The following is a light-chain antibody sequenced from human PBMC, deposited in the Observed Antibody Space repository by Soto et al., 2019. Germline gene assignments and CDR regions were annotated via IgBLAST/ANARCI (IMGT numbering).Light chain of an antibody. CDR3: QRYGSSPWT. CDR1: QSVSSN. J-gene: IGKJ1*01. Sequence: EIVMTQSPATLSVSPGERATLSCRASQSVSSNLAWYQQKPGQAPRLLIYGASTRATGTPARFSGSGSGTEFTLTISSLQSEDFAVYYCQRYGSSPWTFGQGTKVDIK. CDR2: GAS. V-gene: IGKV3-15*01.